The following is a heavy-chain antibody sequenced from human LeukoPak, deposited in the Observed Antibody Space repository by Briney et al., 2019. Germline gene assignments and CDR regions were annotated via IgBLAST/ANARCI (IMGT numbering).Heavy chain of an antibody. CDR3: ARAPDGYNDY. V-gene: IGHV3-21*01. J-gene: IGHJ4*02. CDR2: ISSSSSYI. Sequence: PGGSLRLSCAASGFTFSSYSMNSVRQAPGKGLEWVSSISSSSSYIYYADSVKGRFTISRDNAKNSLYLQMNSLRAEDTAVYYCARAPDGYNDYWGQGTLVSVSS. D-gene: IGHD5-24*01. CDR1: GFTFSSYS.